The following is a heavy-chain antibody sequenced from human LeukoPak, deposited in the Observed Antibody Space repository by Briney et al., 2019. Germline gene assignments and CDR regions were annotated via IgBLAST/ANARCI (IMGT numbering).Heavy chain of an antibody. D-gene: IGHD1-26*01. CDR2: INHSGST. J-gene: IGHJ5*02. CDR1: GGSFSGYY. CDR3: ARSRYYGAVAWFDP. V-gene: IGHV4-34*01. Sequence: SETLSLTCAVYGGSFSGYYWSWIRQPPGKGLEWIGEINHSGSTNYNPSLKSRVTISVDTSKNQFSLKLSSVTAADTAVYYCARSRYYGAVAWFDPWGQGTLVTVSS.